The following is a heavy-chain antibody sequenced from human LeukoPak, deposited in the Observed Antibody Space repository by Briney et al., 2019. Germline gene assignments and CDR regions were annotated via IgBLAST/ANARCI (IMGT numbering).Heavy chain of an antibody. CDR2: IYCSGST. CDR3: ARLIGAFDI. J-gene: IGHJ3*02. CDR1: GGSISSYY. V-gene: IGHV4-59*08. Sequence: SETLSLTCTVSGGSISSYYWSWIRQPPGKGLEWIGYIYCSGSTNYNPSLKSRVTISVDTSKNQFSLKLSSVTAADTAVYYCARLIGAFDIWGQGTMVTVSS.